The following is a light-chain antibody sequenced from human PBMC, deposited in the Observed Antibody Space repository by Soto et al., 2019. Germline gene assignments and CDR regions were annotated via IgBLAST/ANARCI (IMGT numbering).Light chain of an antibody. CDR3: QNYNRAPIT. V-gene: IGKV1-27*01. Sequence: DIQMTQSPSSLSASVGDRVTITCRASQDISIYLAWYQQTPGKVPKHLIYGASKLQSGVPSRFSGGGSGTNFTLTISSLQPEDVGTYYCQNYNRAPITFGQGTRLEI. CDR2: GAS. CDR1: QDISIY. J-gene: IGKJ5*01.